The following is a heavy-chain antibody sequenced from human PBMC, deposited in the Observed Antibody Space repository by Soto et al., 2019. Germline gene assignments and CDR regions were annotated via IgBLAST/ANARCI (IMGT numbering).Heavy chain of an antibody. CDR2: IYYSGST. Sequence: SETLSLTCTVSGGSISSYYWSWIRQPPGKGLEWIGYIYYSGSTYYNPSLKSRVTISVDTSKNQFSLKLSSATVADTAVYYCARHTPAISISDHWGQGTLVTSPQ. D-gene: IGHD2-15*01. V-gene: IGHV4-59*04. CDR3: ARHTPAISISDH. CDR1: GGSISSYY. J-gene: IGHJ4*02.